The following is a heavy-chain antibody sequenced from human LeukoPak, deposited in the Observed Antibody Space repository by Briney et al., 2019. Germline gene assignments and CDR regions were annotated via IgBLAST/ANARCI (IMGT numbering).Heavy chain of an antibody. J-gene: IGHJ4*02. CDR1: GGSFSGYY. V-gene: IGHV4-34*01. CDR2: INHTGST. D-gene: IGHD6-13*01. CDR3: ARTLGLSSTRSFDY. Sequence: PSETLSLTCAVYGGSFSGYYWSWIRQPPGKGLEWFGEINHTGSTNYNPSLKSRVTTSVDTSKNQFSLKLSSVTAADTAVYYCARTLGLSSTRSFDYWGQGTLVTVSS.